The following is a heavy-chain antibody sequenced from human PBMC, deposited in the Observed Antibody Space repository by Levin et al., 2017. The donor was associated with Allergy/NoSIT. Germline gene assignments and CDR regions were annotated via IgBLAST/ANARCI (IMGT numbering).Heavy chain of an antibody. V-gene: IGHV4-59*01. Sequence: SETLSLTCTVSGGSITNYYWSWIRQPPGKGLEWIGYIYYSGSTNYNPSLKSRVTISVDTSKNQFSLKLSSVTAADSAVYYCARDRTIAAAGGGHYYYGMDVWGQGTTVTVSS. CDR1: GGSITNYY. J-gene: IGHJ6*02. CDR2: IYYSGST. CDR3: ARDRTIAAAGGGHYYYGMDV. D-gene: IGHD6-13*01.